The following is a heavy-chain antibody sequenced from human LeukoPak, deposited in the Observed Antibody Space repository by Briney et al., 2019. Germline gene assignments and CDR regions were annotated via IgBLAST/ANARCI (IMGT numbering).Heavy chain of an antibody. CDR2: IYYSGST. Sequence: PSETLSLTCAVYGGSFSGYYWSWIRQPPGKGLEWIGYIYYSGSTNYNPSLKSRVTISVDTSKNQFSLKLSSVTAADTAVYYCARDPQITMVRGDDGFDPWGQGTLVTVSS. D-gene: IGHD3-10*01. J-gene: IGHJ5*02. CDR3: ARDPQITMVRGDDGFDP. CDR1: GGSFSGYY. V-gene: IGHV4-59*01.